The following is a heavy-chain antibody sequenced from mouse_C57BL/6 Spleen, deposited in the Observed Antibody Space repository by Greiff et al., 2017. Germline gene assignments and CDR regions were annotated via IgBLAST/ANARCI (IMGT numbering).Heavy chain of an antibody. Sequence: EVQLQESGPVLVKPGASVKMSCKASGYTFTDYYMNWVKQSHGKSLEWIGVINPYNGGTSYNQKFKGKATLTVDKSSSKAYMELNSLTSEDSAVYYCARKINYGSSYYFDYWGQGTTLTVSS. CDR1: GYTFTDYY. D-gene: IGHD1-1*01. V-gene: IGHV1-19*01. CDR2: INPYNGGT. J-gene: IGHJ2*01. CDR3: ARKINYGSSYYFDY.